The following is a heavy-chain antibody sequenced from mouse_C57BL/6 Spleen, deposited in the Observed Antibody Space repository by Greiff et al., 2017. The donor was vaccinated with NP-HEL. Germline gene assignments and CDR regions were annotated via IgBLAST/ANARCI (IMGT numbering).Heavy chain of an antibody. V-gene: IGHV1-69*01. J-gene: IGHJ2*01. D-gene: IGHD1-1*01. CDR1: GYTFTSYW. Sequence: VQLQQPGAELVMPGASVKLSCEASGYTFTSYWMHWVKQRPGQGLEWIGELDPSDSYTNYNQKFKGKSTLTVDKSSSTAYMQLSSLTSEDSAVYYCARRDYYGSSRYFEYWGQGTTLTVSS. CDR2: LDPSDSYT. CDR3: ARRDYYGSSRYFEY.